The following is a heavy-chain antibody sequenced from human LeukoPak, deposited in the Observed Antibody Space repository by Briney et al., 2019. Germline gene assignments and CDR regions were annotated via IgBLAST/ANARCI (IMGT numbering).Heavy chain of an antibody. J-gene: IGHJ6*03. Sequence: GGSLRLSCAASGFTFSGSAMHWVRQASGKGLEWVGRIRSKANSYATAYAASVKGRFTISRDDSKDTAYLQMNILKTEDTAVYYCTRRRLDDPNVYYYYYYMDVWGKGTTVTVSS. V-gene: IGHV3-73*01. CDR1: GFTFSGSA. CDR2: IRSKANSYAT. D-gene: IGHD1-1*01. CDR3: TRRRLDDPNVYYYYYYMDV.